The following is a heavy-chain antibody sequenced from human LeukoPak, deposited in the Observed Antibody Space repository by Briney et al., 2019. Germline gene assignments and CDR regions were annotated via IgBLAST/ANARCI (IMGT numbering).Heavy chain of an antibody. D-gene: IGHD2-15*01. CDR1: GFTFDDYA. V-gene: IGHV3-9*01. J-gene: IGHJ3*02. Sequence: SLRLSCAASGFTFDDYAMHWVRQAPGKGLEWVSGISWNSGSIGYADSVKGRFTTSRDNAKNSLYLQMNSLRAEDTALYYCAKSAFGGYDAFDIWGQGTMVTVSS. CDR2: ISWNSGSI. CDR3: AKSAFGGYDAFDI.